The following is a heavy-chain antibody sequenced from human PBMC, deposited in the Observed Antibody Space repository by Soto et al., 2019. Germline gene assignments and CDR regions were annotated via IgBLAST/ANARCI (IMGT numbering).Heavy chain of an antibody. CDR2: IYPGDSDT. CDR3: ARHVVPAATTIFYYFYMDA. Sequence: GESLKISCKGSGYSFTSYWIGWVRQMPGKGLEWMGIIYPGDSDTRYSPSFQGQVTISADKSISTAYLQWSSLKASDTAMYYCARHVVPAATTIFYYFYMDAWGKGTTVTVSS. D-gene: IGHD2-2*01. V-gene: IGHV5-51*01. J-gene: IGHJ6*03. CDR1: GYSFTSYW.